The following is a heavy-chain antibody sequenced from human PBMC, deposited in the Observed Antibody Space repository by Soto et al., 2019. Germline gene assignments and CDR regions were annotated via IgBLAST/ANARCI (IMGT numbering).Heavy chain of an antibody. CDR2: IRFDGSNE. CDR1: GGIFHGYG. CDR3: ARDGIGGTVFRGYLAY. V-gene: IGHV3-33*01. D-gene: IGHD1-7*01. J-gene: IGHJ4*02. Sequence: QEQLVESGGGVVQPGTSLRLSCAVPGGIFHGYGMHWVRQAPGKGLEWVAIIRFDGSNEEYADSVKGRFTISRDNSKHTLYLQMNTLGAEDTAVYYCARDGIGGTVFRGYLAYWGRGTVVTVSS.